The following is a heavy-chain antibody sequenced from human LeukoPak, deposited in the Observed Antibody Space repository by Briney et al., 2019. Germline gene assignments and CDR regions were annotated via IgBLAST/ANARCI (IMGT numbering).Heavy chain of an antibody. CDR2: IYTSGST. D-gene: IGHD3-10*01. J-gene: IGHJ5*02. V-gene: IGHV4-4*07. Sequence: PSETLSLTCTVSGGSIRSYYWSWIRQPAGKGLEWIGRIYTSGSTNYNPSLKSRVTMSVVTSKNQFSLKLSSVTAADTAVYYCARDIPPLWFGELLPFDPWGQGTLVTVSS. CDR1: GGSIRSYY. CDR3: ARDIPPLWFGELLPFDP.